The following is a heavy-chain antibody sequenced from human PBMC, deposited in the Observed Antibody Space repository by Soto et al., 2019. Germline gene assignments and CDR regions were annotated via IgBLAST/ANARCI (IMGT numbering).Heavy chain of an antibody. CDR2: ISGSGGGT. CDR3: AKGGYCSSTSCYYYYYYYMDV. J-gene: IGHJ6*03. CDR1: GFTFSSYA. Sequence: GESLRLSCAASGFTFSSYAMSWVRQAPGKGLEWVSAISGSGGGTYYADSLQGRFTISRDNSKNTLYLQMNSRRAEDTAVYYCAKGGYCSSTSCYYYYYYYMDVWGKGTTVTVSS. D-gene: IGHD2-2*01. V-gene: IGHV3-23*01.